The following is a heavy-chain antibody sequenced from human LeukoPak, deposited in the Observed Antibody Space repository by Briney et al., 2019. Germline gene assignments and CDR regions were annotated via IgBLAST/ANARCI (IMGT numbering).Heavy chain of an antibody. CDR1: GFTFTSYG. CDR3: ARDGNYYDSTGYKPLFYYYGMDV. D-gene: IGHD3-22*01. V-gene: IGHV3-33*05. CDR2: ISYDGENK. Sequence: GGSLRLSCAASGFTFTSYGLHWVRQAPGKGLEWVAVISYDGENKYYVDSVKGRFTISRDNSKNTLYLQMNNLRAEDTAVYFCARDGNYYDSTGYKPLFYYYGMDVWGQGATVTVSS. J-gene: IGHJ6*02.